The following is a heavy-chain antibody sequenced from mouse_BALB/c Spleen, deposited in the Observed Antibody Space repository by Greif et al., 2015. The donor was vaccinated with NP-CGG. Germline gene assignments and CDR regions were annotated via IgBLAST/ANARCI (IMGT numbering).Heavy chain of an antibody. CDR3: AKGNSYFDV. CDR2: IDPANGNT. Sequence: VQLQQSGAELVKPGASVKLSCTASGFNIKDTYMHWVKQRPEQGLEWIGRIDPANGNTKYDPKFQGKATITADTSSNTAYLQLSSLTSEDTAVYYCAKGNSYFDVWGAGTTVTVSS. J-gene: IGHJ1*01. CDR1: GFNIKDTY. V-gene: IGHV14-3*02.